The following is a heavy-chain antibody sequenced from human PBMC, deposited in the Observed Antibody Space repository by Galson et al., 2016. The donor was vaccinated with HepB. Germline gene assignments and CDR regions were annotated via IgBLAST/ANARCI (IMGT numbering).Heavy chain of an antibody. V-gene: IGHV3-23*01. Sequence: SLRLSCAASGFSFRNYAMSWVRQTPGKGLEWISAITASGANTFHADSVKGRFTISRDNSKNSLYLQMNSLTAEDTALYYCAKFVAVAGAFDYWGQGTLVAVSS. CDR3: AKFVAVAGAFDY. CDR2: ITASGANT. D-gene: IGHD6-19*01. CDR1: GFSFRNYA. J-gene: IGHJ4*02.